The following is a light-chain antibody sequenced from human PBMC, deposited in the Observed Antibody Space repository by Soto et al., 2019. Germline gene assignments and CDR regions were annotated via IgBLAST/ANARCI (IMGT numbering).Light chain of an antibody. CDR2: GAS. V-gene: IGKV3-20*01. Sequence: EIVLTQSPGSLSLSPGERATLSCRASQSVSSGSLAWYQQKPGQAPRLLIYGASSRAPGVPDRFSGSGSGTDFTLTISRLEPEDFAVYYCQLYSGSPMYTFGQGTRLDIK. CDR3: QLYSGSPMYT. CDR1: QSVSSGS. J-gene: IGKJ2*01.